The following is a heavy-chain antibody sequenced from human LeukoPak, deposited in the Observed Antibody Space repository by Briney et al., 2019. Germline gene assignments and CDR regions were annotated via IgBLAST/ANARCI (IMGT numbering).Heavy chain of an antibody. CDR2: ISSSSSYI. CDR1: GFTFSSYS. Sequence: PGGSLRLSCAASGFTFSSYSMNWVRQAPGKGLEWVSSISSSSSYIYYADSVKGRFTISRDNAKNSLYLQMNSLRAEDTAVYYWASWGGPYDSSASGDYWGQGTLVTVSS. J-gene: IGHJ4*02. D-gene: IGHD3-22*01. CDR3: ASWGGPYDSSASGDY. V-gene: IGHV3-21*01.